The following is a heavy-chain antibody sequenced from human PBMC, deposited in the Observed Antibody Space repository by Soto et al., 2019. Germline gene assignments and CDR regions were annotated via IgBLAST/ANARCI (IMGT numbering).Heavy chain of an antibody. D-gene: IGHD4-17*01. CDR3: AKFSPYPGSYYADYSEVDV. Sequence: SETLSITCTVSCGSISNAYWSCIRQSPGKGPEWIGYVHYSGSTNYNPSFKSRIAISIDTTEDRFSLELTSVTAADTAVYFCAKFSPYPGSYYADYSEVDVWGQGRIVT. J-gene: IGHJ6*02. CDR2: VHYSGST. V-gene: IGHV4-59*01. CDR1: CGSISNAY.